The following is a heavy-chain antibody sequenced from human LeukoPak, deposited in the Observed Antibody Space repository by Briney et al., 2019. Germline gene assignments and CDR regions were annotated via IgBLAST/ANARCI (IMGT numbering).Heavy chain of an antibody. Sequence: ASVKVSCKASGYTFTSYAMHWVRQAPGQRLEWMGWINAGNGNTKYSQKFQGRVTITRDTSASTAYMELSSLRSEDTAAYYCARDRAYYYAEYYFDYWGQGTLVTVSS. CDR1: GYTFTSYA. V-gene: IGHV1-3*01. CDR3: ARDRAYYYAEYYFDY. J-gene: IGHJ4*02. D-gene: IGHD3-10*01. CDR2: INAGNGNT.